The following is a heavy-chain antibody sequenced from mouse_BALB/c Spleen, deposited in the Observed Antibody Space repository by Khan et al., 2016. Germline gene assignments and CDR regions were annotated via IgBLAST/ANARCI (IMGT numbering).Heavy chain of an antibody. CDR3: ARSGSLSYYTLDY. J-gene: IGHJ4*01. CDR2: KYPGSNNI. Sequence: QVRLQQSGPELVKPGASVNMSCKASGYTFTDYVIGWVKQRTGQGLEGIGEKYPGSNNIYYNEKFKDKDTLTADKSSSTAYMQLSSLTSEYSAVYFCARSGSLSYYTLDYWCQGASVTVSS. D-gene: IGHD3-1*01. CDR1: GYTFTDYV. V-gene: IGHV1-81*01.